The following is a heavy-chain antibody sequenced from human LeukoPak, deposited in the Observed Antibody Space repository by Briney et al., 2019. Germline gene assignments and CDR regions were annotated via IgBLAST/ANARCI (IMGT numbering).Heavy chain of an antibody. CDR2: IKKDGREK. J-gene: IGHJ4*02. D-gene: IGHD6-6*01. Sequence: PGRCLRLSCAPAGFTFTCCWMSWLRQAPGKGLGWVASIKKDGREKYYVESVKARFTITRDNAKNSLYLQMNSPRAEDTAVYYCARVPRLARYFDDWGQGTLVTVS. CDR1: GFTFTCCW. V-gene: IGHV3-7*01. CDR3: ARVPRLARYFDD.